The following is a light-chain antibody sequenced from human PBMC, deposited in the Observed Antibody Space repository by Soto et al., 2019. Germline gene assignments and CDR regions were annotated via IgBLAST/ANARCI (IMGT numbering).Light chain of an antibody. CDR2: LNNDGSH. CDR1: SGHSNYA. Sequence: QLVLTQSPSASASLGASVKLTCTLSSGHSNYAIAWHQQQPEKGPRYLMKLNNDGSHSKGDGIPDRFSGSSSEAERYLTISSLQSEDESDYYCQTWDTGISVVFGGGTKLTVL. V-gene: IGLV4-69*01. J-gene: IGLJ2*01. CDR3: QTWDTGISVV.